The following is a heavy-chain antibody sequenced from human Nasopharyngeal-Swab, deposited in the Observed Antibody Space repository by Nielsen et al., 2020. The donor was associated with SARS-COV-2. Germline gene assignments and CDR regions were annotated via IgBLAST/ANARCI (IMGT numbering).Heavy chain of an antibody. CDR2: IYYSGST. CDR1: GGSISSYY. Sequence: SETLSLTYTVSGGSISSYYWSWIRQPPGKGLEWIGYIYYSGSTNYNPSLKSRVTISVDTSKNQFSLKLSSVTAADTAVYYCARSTYCGGDCQNYFDYWGQGTLVTVSS. V-gene: IGHV4-59*08. CDR3: ARSTYCGGDCQNYFDY. J-gene: IGHJ4*02. D-gene: IGHD2-21*02.